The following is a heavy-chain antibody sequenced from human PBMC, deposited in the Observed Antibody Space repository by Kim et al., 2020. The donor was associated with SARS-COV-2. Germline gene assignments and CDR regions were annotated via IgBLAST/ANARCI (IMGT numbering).Heavy chain of an antibody. D-gene: IGHD6-19*01. CDR3: ARDPLGWLGDY. V-gene: IGHV1-18*01. CDR2: T. J-gene: IGHJ4*02. Sequence: TNYAQKLQGRVTMTTDTSTSTAYMELRSLRSDDTAVYYCARDPLGWLGDYWGQGTLVTVSS.